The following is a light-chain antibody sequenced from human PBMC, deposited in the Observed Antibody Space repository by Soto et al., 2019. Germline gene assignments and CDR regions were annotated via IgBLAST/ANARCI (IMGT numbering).Light chain of an antibody. CDR2: EVS. CDR1: SSDVGGYNY. Sequence: QSALTQPASVSGSPGQSITISFTGTSSDVGGYNYVSWYQQHPGKAPKLMIYEVSNRPSGVSNRFSGSKSGNTASLTISGLQAEDEADYYCSSYTSSSTHYVFGTGTKLTVL. CDR3: SSYTSSSTHYV. V-gene: IGLV2-14*01. J-gene: IGLJ1*01.